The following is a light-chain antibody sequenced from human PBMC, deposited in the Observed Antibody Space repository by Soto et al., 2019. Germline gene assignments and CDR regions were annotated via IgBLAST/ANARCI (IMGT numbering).Light chain of an antibody. CDR3: QPYGISPWT. J-gene: IGKJ1*01. V-gene: IGKV3-20*01. CDR2: GAS. CDR1: QSVSSSY. Sequence: EIVLTQSPGTLSLSPGERATLSCRASQSVSSSYLAWYQQKPGQAPRLLIYGASSRATGIPDRFSGSGSGTDFTLTISRLEPEDFAVDYCQPYGISPWTFGQGTKVEI.